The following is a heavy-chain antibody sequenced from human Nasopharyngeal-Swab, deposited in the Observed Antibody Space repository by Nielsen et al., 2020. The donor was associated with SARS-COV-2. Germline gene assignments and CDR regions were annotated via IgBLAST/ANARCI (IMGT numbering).Heavy chain of an antibody. CDR3: ARSRLTIFGVVIGPFDY. V-gene: IGHV3-30-3*01. CDR1: GFTFSSYA. J-gene: IGHJ4*02. Sequence: GGSLRLSCAASGFTFSSYAMHWVRQAPGKGLEWVAVISYDGINKYYADSVKGRFTISRDNAKNSLYLQMNSLRAEDTAVYYCARSRLTIFGVVIGPFDYWGQGTLVTVSS. CDR2: ISYDGINK. D-gene: IGHD3-3*01.